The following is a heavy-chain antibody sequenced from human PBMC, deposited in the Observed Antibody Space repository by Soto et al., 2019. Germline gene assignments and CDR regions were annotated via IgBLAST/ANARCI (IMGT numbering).Heavy chain of an antibody. Sequence: GXSVKVSCKASGYTFSSYGISWVRQAPGKGLEWMGGFDPEDGETIYAQKFQGRVTMTEDTSTDTAYMELSSLRSEDTAVYYCATGADTAMASNDAFDIWGQGTMVTVSS. D-gene: IGHD5-18*01. CDR3: ATGADTAMASNDAFDI. CDR2: FDPEDGET. CDR1: GYTFSSYG. V-gene: IGHV1-24*01. J-gene: IGHJ3*02.